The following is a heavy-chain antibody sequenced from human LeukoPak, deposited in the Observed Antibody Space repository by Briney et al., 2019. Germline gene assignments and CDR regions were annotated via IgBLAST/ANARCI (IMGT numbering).Heavy chain of an antibody. J-gene: IGHJ4*02. CDR1: GFTFSSYA. Sequence: GGPLRLSCAASGFTFSSYAMSWVRQAPGKGLEWVSTISNSDGNTYYADSVKGRFTISRDNSKNTLYLQMNSLRAEDTAVYYCAKARSSSSTYYFDYWGQGTLVTVSS. V-gene: IGHV3-23*01. D-gene: IGHD6-6*01. CDR2: ISNSDGNT. CDR3: AKARSSSSTYYFDY.